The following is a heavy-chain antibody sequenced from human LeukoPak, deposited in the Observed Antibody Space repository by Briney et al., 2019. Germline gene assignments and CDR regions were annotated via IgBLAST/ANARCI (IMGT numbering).Heavy chain of an antibody. CDR1: GGSFSGYY. CDR2: INHSGST. D-gene: IGHD1-1*01. V-gene: IGHV4-34*01. CDR3: ASTTTGTGTTYGY. Sequence: PSETLSLTCAVYGGSFSGYYWSWIRQPPGKGLEWIGEINHSGSTNYNPSLKSRVTISVDTSKNQVSLKLSSVTAADTAVYYCASTTTGTGTTYGYWGQGTLVTVSS. J-gene: IGHJ4*02.